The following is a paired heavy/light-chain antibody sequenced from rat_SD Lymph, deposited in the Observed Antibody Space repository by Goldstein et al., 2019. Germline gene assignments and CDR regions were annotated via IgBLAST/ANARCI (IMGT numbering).Heavy chain of an antibody. Sequence: EVQLVESGGGLVQPGRSLKLSCVASGFTFNNYWMTWIRQAPGKGLEWVASITNTGGSTYYPDSVKGRFTISRDNAKSTLYLQMNSLRSEDTATYYCTRGAAGGGNYFDYWGQGVMVTVSS. J-gene: IGHJ2*01. V-gene: IGHV5-31*01. CDR1: GFTFNNYW. D-gene: IGHD4-3*01. CDR3: TRGAAGGGNYFDY. CDR2: ITNTGGST.
Light chain of an antibody. V-gene: IGKV12S32*01. J-gene: IGKJ2-3*01. CDR3: QQYNNYYT. Sequence: DIRMTQSPASLSASLGETVNIECLASEDIYSDLAWYQQKPGKSPQLLIYNANSLQNGVPSRFSGSGSGTQYSLKINSLQSEDVATYFCQQYNNYYTFGAGTKLELK. CDR1: EDIYSD. CDR2: NAN.